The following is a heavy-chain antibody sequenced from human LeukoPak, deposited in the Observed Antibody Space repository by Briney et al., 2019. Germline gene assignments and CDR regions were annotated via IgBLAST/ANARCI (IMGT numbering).Heavy chain of an antibody. J-gene: IGHJ6*02. CDR1: GGTFSSYA. V-gene: IGHV1-69*04. CDR2: IIPILGIA. Sequence: SVKVSCKASGGTFSSYAISWVRQAPGQGLEWMGRIIPILGIANYAQKFQGRVTITADKSTSTAYMELSSLRSEDTAVYYCARAGLLWFGELFHYYYGMDVWGQGTTVTVSS. D-gene: IGHD3-10*01. CDR3: ARAGLLWFGELFHYYYGMDV.